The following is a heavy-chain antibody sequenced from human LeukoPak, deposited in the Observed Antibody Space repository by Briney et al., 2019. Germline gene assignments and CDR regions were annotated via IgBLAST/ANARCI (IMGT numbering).Heavy chain of an antibody. CDR1: GFTFSSYA. CDR3: AKDPIPFTMIVVGIYDY. V-gene: IGHV3-23*01. CDR2: ISGSGGST. Sequence: HPGGSLRLSCAASGFTFSSYAMSWVRQAPGKGLEWVSAISGSGGSTYYADSVKGRFTISRDNSKNTLYLQMNSLRAEDTAVYYCAKDPIPFTMIVVGIYDYWGQGTLVTVSS. D-gene: IGHD3-22*01. J-gene: IGHJ4*02.